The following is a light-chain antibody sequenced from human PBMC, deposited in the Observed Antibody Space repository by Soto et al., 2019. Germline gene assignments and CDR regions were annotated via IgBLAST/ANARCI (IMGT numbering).Light chain of an antibody. CDR3: SSYASNGDVL. V-gene: IGLV2-14*03. CDR1: SSDVGRYNF. J-gene: IGLJ2*01. CDR2: DVN. Sequence: QSALTQPASVSGSPGQSITISCTGTSSDVGRYNFVSWYQHHPGKAPKLMIYDVNNRPSGVSNRFSGSKSGNTASLSISGLQAEDEADYYCSSYASNGDVLFGGGTKLTAL.